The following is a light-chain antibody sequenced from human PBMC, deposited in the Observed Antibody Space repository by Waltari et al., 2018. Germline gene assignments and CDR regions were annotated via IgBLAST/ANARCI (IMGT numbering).Light chain of an antibody. Sequence: SYDLTQPLSVSVSPGQTASITCSADQLGDKYTCWYQQKPGQSPVLVIYQNTKRPSGIPERFSGSNSGNTATLTISGTQAMDEADYYCQAWDSTTVLFGGGTKLTV. V-gene: IGLV3-1*01. J-gene: IGLJ2*01. CDR3: QAWDSTTVL. CDR2: QNT. CDR1: QLGDKY.